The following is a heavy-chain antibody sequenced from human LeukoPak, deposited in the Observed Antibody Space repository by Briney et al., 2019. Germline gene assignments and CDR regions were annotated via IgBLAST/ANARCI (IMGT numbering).Heavy chain of an antibody. CDR1: GFNINSYS. Sequence: GETLSLTCAASGFNINSYSMHWIRQPPGKGLEWVGALHHTGDTYYHPSVRSRFTISIDTAKNSFYLQMTTVSAADTAVYYCASSNSGPTFWPRVVMCRFTIYKESALKLRYLTAAGTGVYYCASYFGCRRLGNGGLAYWGQGTLVTVSS. J-gene: IGHJ4*02. CDR2: LHHTGDT. V-gene: IGHV3-13*01. D-gene: IGHD3-10*01. CDR3: ASSNSGPTFWPRVVMCRFTIYKESALKLRYLTAAGTGVYYCASYFGCRRLGNGGLAY.